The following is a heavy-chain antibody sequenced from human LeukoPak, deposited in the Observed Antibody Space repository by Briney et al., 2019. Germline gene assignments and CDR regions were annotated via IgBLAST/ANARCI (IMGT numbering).Heavy chain of an antibody. V-gene: IGHV3-23*01. CDR2: ISGSDAGT. J-gene: IGHJ4*02. CDR1: GFTFSSYA. D-gene: IGHD3-9*01. Sequence: GGSLRLSCAASGFTFSSYAMSWVRQAPGKRLEWVSAISGSDAGTYYVDSVKGRFTISRDNSKNTLFLQMNSLRAEDTAVYYCAKTPKSLTGYRNPSYYFDYWGQGTLVTVSS. CDR3: AKTPKSLTGYRNPSYYFDY.